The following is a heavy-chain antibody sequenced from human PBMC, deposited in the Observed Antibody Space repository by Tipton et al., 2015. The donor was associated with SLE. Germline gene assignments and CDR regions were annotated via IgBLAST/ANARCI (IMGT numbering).Heavy chain of an antibody. Sequence: SLRLSCAASGFIFSSYGMHWVRQAPGKGLEWMAFIGYDGRKINFADSLKGRFTVSRDNSKNTLYLQINSLRAEDTAVYYCAKDESEEVAADWFDPRGQGILVTVSS. CDR3: AKDESEEVAADWFDP. CDR2: IGYDGRKI. V-gene: IGHV3-33*03. CDR1: GFIFSSYG. D-gene: IGHD5-12*01. J-gene: IGHJ5*02.